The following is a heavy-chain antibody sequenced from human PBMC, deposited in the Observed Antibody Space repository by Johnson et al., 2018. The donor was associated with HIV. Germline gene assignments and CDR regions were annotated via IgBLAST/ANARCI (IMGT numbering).Heavy chain of an antibody. D-gene: IGHD4-11*01. CDR2: IKQDGSEK. CDR3: ASDTQDYPTADAFDI. CDR1: GFTFDDYG. V-gene: IGHV3-7*03. J-gene: IGHJ3*02. Sequence: VQLVESGGGVVRPEKSLRLSCAASGFTFDDYGMSWVRQAPGKGLEWVANIKQDGSEKNYVDSVKGRFTIFRDNDKNSLYLQMNSLRAEDTAVYYCASDTQDYPTADAFDIWGPGTMVTVSS.